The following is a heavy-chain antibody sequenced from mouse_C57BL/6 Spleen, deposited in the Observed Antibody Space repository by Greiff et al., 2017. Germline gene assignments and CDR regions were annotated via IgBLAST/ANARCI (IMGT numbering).Heavy chain of an antibody. Sequence: EVMLVVSEGGLVQPGSSMKLSCTASGFTFSDYYMAWVRQVPEKGLEWVANINYDGSSTYYLDSLKSRFIISRDNAKNILYLQMSSLKSEDTATYYCARDGGWYFDVWGTGTTVTVSS. CDR2: INYDGSST. CDR1: GFTFSDYY. CDR3: ARDGGWYFDV. J-gene: IGHJ1*03. V-gene: IGHV5-16*01.